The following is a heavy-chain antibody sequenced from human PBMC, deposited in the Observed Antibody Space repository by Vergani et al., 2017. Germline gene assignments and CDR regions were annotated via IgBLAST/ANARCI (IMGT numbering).Heavy chain of an antibody. CDR2: INPSGGRT. CDR1: GYTFTSYY. D-gene: IGHD2-2*02. J-gene: IGHJ3*02. CDR3: ARLPKGYCSSTSCYKGAFDI. V-gene: IGHV1-46*01. Sequence: QVQLVQSGAEVKKPGASVKVSCKASGYTFTSYYMHWVRQAPGQGLEWMGIINPSGGRTSYAQKFQGRVTMTRDTSTMTVYMGLSSLRSEDTAVYYCARLPKGYCSSTSCYKGAFDIWGQGTMVTVSS.